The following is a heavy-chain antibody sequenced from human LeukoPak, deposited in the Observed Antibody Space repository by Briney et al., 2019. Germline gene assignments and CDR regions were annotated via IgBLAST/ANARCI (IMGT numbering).Heavy chain of an antibody. D-gene: IGHD3-22*01. J-gene: IGHJ4*02. Sequence: ASVTVSCKVSGYTLTELSMHWVRQAPGKGLEWMGGFDPEDGETIYAQKSQGRVTMTEDTSTDTAYMELSSLRSEDTAVYYCATAKYYYDSSGYYHFDYWGQGTLVTVSS. CDR1: GYTLTELS. CDR3: ATAKYYYDSSGYYHFDY. CDR2: FDPEDGET. V-gene: IGHV1-24*01.